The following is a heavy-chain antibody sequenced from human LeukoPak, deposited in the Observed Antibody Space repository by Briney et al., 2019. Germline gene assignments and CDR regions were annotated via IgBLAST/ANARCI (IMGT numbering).Heavy chain of an antibody. Sequence: GGSVRLSCAASGFTVSSNYMSWVRQAPGKGLEWVSVIYSGGSTYYADSVKGRFTISRDNSKNTLYLQMNSLRAEDTAVYYCARVSGSGSYYFNYYFDYWGQGTLVTVSS. CDR1: GFTVSSNY. J-gene: IGHJ4*02. CDR3: ARVSGSGSYYFNYYFDY. V-gene: IGHV3-53*01. D-gene: IGHD3-10*01. CDR2: IYSGGST.